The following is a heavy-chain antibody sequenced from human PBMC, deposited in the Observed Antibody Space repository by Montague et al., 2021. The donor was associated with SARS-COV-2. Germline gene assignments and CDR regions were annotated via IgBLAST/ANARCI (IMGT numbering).Heavy chain of an antibody. Sequence: SETLSPTRAVHGTSFSGYYWNWIRQPPGKGLEWIGEINHGGSTKYSPSLKSRLTISADTSKNQFSLKLTSVAAADTAVYYCARLRDGVVPSPIPGVGPYYSYYYMDVWGRGTTVTVSS. V-gene: IGHV4-34*01. CDR1: GTSFSGYY. CDR2: INHGGST. D-gene: IGHD2-2*02. CDR3: ARLRDGVVPSPIPGVGPYYSYYYMDV. J-gene: IGHJ6*03.